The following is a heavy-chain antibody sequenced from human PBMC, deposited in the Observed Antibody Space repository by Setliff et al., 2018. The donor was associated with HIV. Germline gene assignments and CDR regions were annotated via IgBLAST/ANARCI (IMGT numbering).Heavy chain of an antibody. Sequence: VASVKVSCKASGYSSINYAINWLRQAPGRGLEWMGWIHTEQGFPMYAQGFTGRFVFSLDPSVNTAYLQINSLTPDDGGVYYCAVDRHAFDIWGQGTVVTVSS. D-gene: IGHD5-12*01. CDR2: IHTEQGFP. CDR3: AVDRHAFDI. V-gene: IGHV7-4-1*02. J-gene: IGHJ3*02. CDR1: GYSSINYA.